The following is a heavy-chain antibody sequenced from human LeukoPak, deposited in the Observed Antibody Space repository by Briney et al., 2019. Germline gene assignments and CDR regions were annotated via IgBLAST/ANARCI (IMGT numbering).Heavy chain of an antibody. CDR2: IKQDGSGK. D-gene: IGHD2-2*01. J-gene: IGHJ5*02. V-gene: IGHV3-7*01. CDR3: ARDAQRLVVPATNWFDP. Sequence: GGSLRLSCAASGFTFSSYWMTWVRQAPGKGLEWVANIKQDGSGKTYVDSVRGRFTISRDNAKNSLCLQMNSLRAEDTAVYYCARDAQRLVVPATNWFDPWGQGTLVIVSS. CDR1: GFTFSSYW.